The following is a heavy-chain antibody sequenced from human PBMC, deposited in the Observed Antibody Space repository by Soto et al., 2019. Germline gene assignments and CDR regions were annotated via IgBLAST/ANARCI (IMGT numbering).Heavy chain of an antibody. D-gene: IGHD1-1*01. Sequence: QVQLQQWGAGLLKPSETLSLTCAVYGGSVNSGNYYWSWIRQPPGKGLEWIGEMSHSGGTHFNPSPKSRVTISVDTSKNQFSLKMSSVTAADTALYYCARVERGTATTVVDACDIWGPGTLVTVSS. J-gene: IGHJ3*02. V-gene: IGHV4-34*01. CDR1: GGSVNSGNYY. CDR3: ARVERGTATTVVDACDI. CDR2: MSHSGGT.